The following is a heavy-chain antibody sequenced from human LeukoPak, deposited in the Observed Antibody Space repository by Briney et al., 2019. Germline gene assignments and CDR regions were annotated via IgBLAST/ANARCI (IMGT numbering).Heavy chain of an antibody. Sequence: TGGSLRLSCAASGFTFDDYAMHWVRQAPGKGLEWVSGISWNSGSIGYADSVKGRFTIFRDNAKNSLYLQMNSLRAEDTALYYCAKACSVVGAFDIWGQGTMVTVSS. V-gene: IGHV3-9*01. CDR1: GFTFDDYA. CDR3: AKACSVVGAFDI. J-gene: IGHJ3*02. D-gene: IGHD6-25*01. CDR2: ISWNSGSI.